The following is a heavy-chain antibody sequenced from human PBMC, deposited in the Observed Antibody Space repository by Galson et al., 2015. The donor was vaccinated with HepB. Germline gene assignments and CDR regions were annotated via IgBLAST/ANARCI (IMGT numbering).Heavy chain of an antibody. CDR1: GYSFTSYW. D-gene: IGHD5-24*01. Sequence: QSGAEVKKPGESLKISCKGSGYSFTSYWIGWVRQMPGKGLEWMGIIYPGDSDTRYSPSFQGQVTISADKSISTAYLQWSSLKASDTAMYYCARLEVVRRDGYKWYYYYGMDVWGQGTTVTVSS. J-gene: IGHJ6*02. CDR3: ARLEVVRRDGYKWYYYYGMDV. V-gene: IGHV5-51*01. CDR2: IYPGDSDT.